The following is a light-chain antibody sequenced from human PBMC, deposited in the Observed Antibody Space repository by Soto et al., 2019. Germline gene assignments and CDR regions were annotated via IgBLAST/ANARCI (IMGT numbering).Light chain of an antibody. CDR2: GAS. CDR1: QSVSIN. V-gene: IGKV3-15*01. J-gene: IGKJ2*01. Sequence: EIVMTQSPATLSVSPGERATLSCRASQSVSINLAWYQQKPGQAPRVLIYGASTRATGIPARFSGSGSGTEFTLTISSRQSEDYAVYYCQQHNNWSPTYTFGQGTKVEIK. CDR3: QQHNNWSPTYT.